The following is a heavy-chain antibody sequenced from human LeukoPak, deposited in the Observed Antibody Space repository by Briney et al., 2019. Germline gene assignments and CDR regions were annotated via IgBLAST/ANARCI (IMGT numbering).Heavy chain of an antibody. Sequence: ASVKVSCKASGYTFTSYAMHWVRQAPGQRLEWMGWINAGNGNTKYSQKFQGRVTITRDTSASTAYMELSSLRSEDAAVYYCARDCSSTSCYRDVFDYWGQGTLVTVSS. V-gene: IGHV1-3*01. D-gene: IGHD2-2*01. CDR2: INAGNGNT. CDR1: GYTFTSYA. J-gene: IGHJ4*02. CDR3: ARDCSSTSCYRDVFDY.